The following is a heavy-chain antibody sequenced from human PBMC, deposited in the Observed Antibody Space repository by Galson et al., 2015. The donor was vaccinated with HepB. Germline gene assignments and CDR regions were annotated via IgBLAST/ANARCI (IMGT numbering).Heavy chain of an antibody. J-gene: IGHJ4*02. CDR2: ISGSGGST. CDR3: TKDPHYYGSGSYVDY. D-gene: IGHD3-10*01. CDR1: GFTFSSYA. Sequence: SLRLSCAASGFTFSSYAMSWVRQAPGKGLEWVSAISGSGGSTYYADSVKGRFTISRDDSKNTLYLQMNSLRDDDTAVYYCTKDPHYYGSGSYVDYWGQGTLVTVSS. V-gene: IGHV3-23*01.